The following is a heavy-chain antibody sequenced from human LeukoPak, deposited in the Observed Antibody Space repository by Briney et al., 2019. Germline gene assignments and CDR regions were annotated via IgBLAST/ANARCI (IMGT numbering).Heavy chain of an antibody. CDR2: ITQDGSEK. D-gene: IGHD6-6*01. Sequence: LPGGSLRLSCAASGFTFSDYWMTWVRQAPGKGPEWVANITQDGSEKYYVDSVRGRFTISRDNAKNSLFLQMNSLRVEDTAVYYCARRGGSSSRRSPIDYWGQGTLVTVSS. CDR3: ARRGGSSSRRSPIDY. V-gene: IGHV3-7*01. CDR1: GFTFSDYW. J-gene: IGHJ4*02.